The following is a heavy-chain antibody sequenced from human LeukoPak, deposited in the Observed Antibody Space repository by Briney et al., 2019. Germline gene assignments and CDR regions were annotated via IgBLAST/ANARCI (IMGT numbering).Heavy chain of an antibody. V-gene: IGHV4-59*01. CDR2: IYYTGSS. CDR1: NASISRYF. D-gene: IGHD2-15*01. CDR3: AGGPGISTSGY. Sequence: PSETLSLTCSVFNASISRYFWSWVRQPPGKVLEWIGYIYYTGSSNFNPSLRSRVTMSVDTSKNQFSLKLRSVTAADTALYYCAGGPGISTSGYWGQGALVTVSS. J-gene: IGHJ4*02.